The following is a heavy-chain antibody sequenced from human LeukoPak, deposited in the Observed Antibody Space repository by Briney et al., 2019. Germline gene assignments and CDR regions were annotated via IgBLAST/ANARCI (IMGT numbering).Heavy chain of an antibody. J-gene: IGHJ5*02. CDR1: GGSISTYY. Sequence: SETLSLTCTVSGGSISTYYWNWIRQPPGKGLEWIGCIYSRGSTNYNPSLKSRVTISVDKSKNQFSLRLSSVTAADTAVYFCARPSAADSINWFDPWGQGTLVTVSS. CDR3: ARPSAADSINWFDP. V-gene: IGHV4-59*01. CDR2: IYSRGST. D-gene: IGHD6-13*01.